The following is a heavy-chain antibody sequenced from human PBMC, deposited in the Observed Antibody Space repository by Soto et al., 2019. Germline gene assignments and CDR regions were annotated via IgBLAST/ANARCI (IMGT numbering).Heavy chain of an antibody. CDR3: ARTNPYSSVWYYFDY. V-gene: IGHV4-59*01. J-gene: IGHJ4*02. CDR2: IYYSGST. Sequence: QVQLQESGPGLVKPSETLSLTCTVSGGSISSYYWSWIRQPPGKGLEWIGYIYYSGSTNYNPSLKSRVTISVDTSKNQFSLKLSSVTAADTAVYYCARTNPYSSVWYYFDYWGQGTLVTVSS. D-gene: IGHD6-19*01. CDR1: GGSISSYY.